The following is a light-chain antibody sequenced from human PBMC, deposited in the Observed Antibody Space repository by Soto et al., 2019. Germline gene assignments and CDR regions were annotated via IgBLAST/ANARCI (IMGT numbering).Light chain of an antibody. CDR3: SSYTSSSTYV. Sequence: QSVLTQPASVSGSPGQSITISCTGTSSDVGGYHYVSWYQQYPGKAPKLMIYEVSNRPSGVSNRFSGSKSGNTASLTISGLQAEAEADYYCSSYTSSSTYVFGTGTKVTVL. V-gene: IGLV2-14*01. CDR2: EVS. CDR1: SSDVGGYHY. J-gene: IGLJ1*01.